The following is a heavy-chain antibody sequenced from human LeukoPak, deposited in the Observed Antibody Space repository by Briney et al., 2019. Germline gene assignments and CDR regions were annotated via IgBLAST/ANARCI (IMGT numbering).Heavy chain of an antibody. J-gene: IGHJ4*02. CDR2: ISGSGGST. D-gene: IGHD6-13*01. Sequence: PGGSLRLSCAASGFTFSSYVMSWVRQASGKGLEWVSAISGSGGSTYSADSVKGRFTISRDNSKNTLYLQMNNLRAEDTAVYYCAKAPYSSSWNFDYWGQGTLVTVSS. V-gene: IGHV3-23*01. CDR1: GFTFSSYV. CDR3: AKAPYSSSWNFDY.